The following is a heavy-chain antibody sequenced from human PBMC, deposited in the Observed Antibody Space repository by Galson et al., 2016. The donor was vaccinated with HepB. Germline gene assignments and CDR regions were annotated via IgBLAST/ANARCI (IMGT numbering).Heavy chain of an antibody. Sequence: SLRLSCATSGFTFSSYGMHWVRQAPGKGLEWVAVIWFDGSNKWYGDSVKGRFTSSRDNSRNILYLQMNSLRAEDTAVYYCARAREVRGGGYNGMDVWGQGTTVTVSS. D-gene: IGHD3-10*01. CDR1: GFTFSSYG. CDR3: ARAREVRGGGYNGMDV. CDR2: IWFDGSNK. J-gene: IGHJ6*02. V-gene: IGHV3-33*01.